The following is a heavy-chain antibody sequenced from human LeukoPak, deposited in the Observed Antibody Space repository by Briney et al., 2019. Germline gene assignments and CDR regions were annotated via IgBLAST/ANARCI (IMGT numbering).Heavy chain of an antibody. Sequence: GGSLRLSCAASGFTVSIDYMSWVRQAPGKGLEWVSVIYSGGSTYYADPVKGRFTISRDNSKNTLYLQMNSLRAEDTAVYYCARDLDYYDSSGYYTVWGQGTMVTVSS. J-gene: IGHJ3*01. CDR3: ARDLDYYDSSGYYTV. CDR1: GFTVSIDY. D-gene: IGHD3-22*01. V-gene: IGHV3-53*01. CDR2: IYSGGST.